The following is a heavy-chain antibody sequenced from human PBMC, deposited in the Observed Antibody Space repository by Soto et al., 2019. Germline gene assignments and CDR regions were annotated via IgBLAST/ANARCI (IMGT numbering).Heavy chain of an antibody. J-gene: IGHJ6*03. CDR3: ARETEMMFYYYYYMDV. CDR1: GFTFSYYW. CDR2: IKQDGSEK. Sequence: EVQLVESGGGLVQPGGSLRLSCAASGFTFSYYWMSWVRQAPGKGLEWVANIKQDGSEKNYVDSVKGRFTISRDNAKNSLYLQMNSLRAEDTAVYYCARETEMMFYYYYYMDVWGKGTTVTVSS. D-gene: IGHD3-10*02. V-gene: IGHV3-7*01.